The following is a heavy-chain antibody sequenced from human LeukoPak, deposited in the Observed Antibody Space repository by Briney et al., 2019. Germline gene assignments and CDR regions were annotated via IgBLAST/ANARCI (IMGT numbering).Heavy chain of an antibody. CDR3: ARVRRRLDAFDI. CDR1: GGSISSYY. V-gene: IGHV4-59*01. Sequence: SETLSLTCTVSGGSISSYYWSWIRQPPGKGLEWIGYIYYSGSTNYNPSFKSRVTISVDTSKNQFSLKLSSVTAADTAVYYCARVRRRLDAFDIWGQGTMVTVSS. CDR2: IYYSGST. J-gene: IGHJ3*02.